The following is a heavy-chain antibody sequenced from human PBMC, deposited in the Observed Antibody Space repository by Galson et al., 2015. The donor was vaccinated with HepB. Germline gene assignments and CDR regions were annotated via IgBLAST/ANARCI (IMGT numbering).Heavy chain of an antibody. CDR3: ARGQGIQLWLLRRAFDI. CDR1: GGSISSGSYY. J-gene: IGHJ3*02. CDR2: ISHSGST. V-gene: IGHV4-39*07. D-gene: IGHD5-18*01. Sequence: ETLSLTCTVSGGSISSGSYYWSWIRQPPGKGLEWIGEISHSGSTNYNPSLKSRVTISVDTSKNQFSLKLSSVTAADTAVYYCARGQGIQLWLLRRAFDIWGQGTMVTVSS.